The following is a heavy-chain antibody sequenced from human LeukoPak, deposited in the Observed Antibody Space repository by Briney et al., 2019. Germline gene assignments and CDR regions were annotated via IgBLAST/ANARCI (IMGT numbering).Heavy chain of an antibody. CDR2: INSDGSST. Sequence: GGSLRLSCAASGFTFSSYWMHGVREAPGKGRVWVSRINSDGSSTSYADSVKGRFTISRDNAKNTLYVQMNSLRAEDTAVYYCVAFSGYWGQGTLVTVSS. CDR3: VAFSGY. J-gene: IGHJ4*02. D-gene: IGHD2/OR15-2a*01. CDR1: GFTFSSYW. V-gene: IGHV3-74*01.